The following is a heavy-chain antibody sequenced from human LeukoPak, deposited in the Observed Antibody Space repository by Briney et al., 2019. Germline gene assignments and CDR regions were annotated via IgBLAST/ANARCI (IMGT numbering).Heavy chain of an antibody. J-gene: IGHJ6*03. CDR2: IYTSGST. V-gene: IGHV4-61*02. Sequence: SQTLSLTCTVSGGSISSGSYYWSWIRQPAGKGLEWIGRIYTSGSTNYNPSLKSRVTISVDTSKNQFSLRLSSVTAADTAVYYCARGTEFYYYYMDVWGKGTTVTVSS. CDR1: GGSISSGSYY. D-gene: IGHD3-10*01. CDR3: ARGTEFYYYYMDV.